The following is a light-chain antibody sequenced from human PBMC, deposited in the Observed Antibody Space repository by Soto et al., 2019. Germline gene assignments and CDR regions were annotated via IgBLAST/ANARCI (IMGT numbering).Light chain of an antibody. V-gene: IGKV1-12*01. J-gene: IGKJ4*01. CDR1: QDINSW. CDR2: IAS. Sequence: DIQMTQSPSSVSASVGDRVTITCRASQDINSWLTWYQQKPGKAPKVLIYIASRLQPGVPSRFSGRGSGTDFSLTISNLQPEVFATYFCQQSKSFPLTFGGGTKVEIK. CDR3: QQSKSFPLT.